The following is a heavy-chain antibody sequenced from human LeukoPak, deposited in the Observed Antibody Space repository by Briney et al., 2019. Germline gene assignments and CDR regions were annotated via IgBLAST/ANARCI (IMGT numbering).Heavy chain of an antibody. J-gene: IGHJ5*02. CDR1: GYTFTSYA. CDR3: AREAGPPGYSYGYGFWFDP. CDR2: INTHTGNP. V-gene: IGHV7-4-1*02. D-gene: IGHD5-18*01. Sequence: ASVKVSCKASGYTFTSYAMNWVRQAPGQGLEWMGWINTHTGNPTYAQGFTGRFVFSLDTSVSTAYLQISSLKAEDTAVYYCAREAGPPGYSYGYGFWFDPWGQGTLVTVSS.